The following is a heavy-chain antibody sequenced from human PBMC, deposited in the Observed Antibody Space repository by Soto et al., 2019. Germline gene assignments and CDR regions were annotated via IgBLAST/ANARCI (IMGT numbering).Heavy chain of an antibody. V-gene: IGHV3-9*01. CDR2: INWNSGSI. CDR3: VRYCSGGSCADAFDI. Sequence: PGGSLRLSCAASGFTFDDYAMHWVRQAPGKGLEWVSGINWNSGSIGYADSVKGRFTISRDNAKTSLYLQMNSLKTEDTAVYYCVRYCSGGSCADAFDIWGQGTMVTVSS. CDR1: GFTFDDYA. J-gene: IGHJ3*02. D-gene: IGHD2-15*01.